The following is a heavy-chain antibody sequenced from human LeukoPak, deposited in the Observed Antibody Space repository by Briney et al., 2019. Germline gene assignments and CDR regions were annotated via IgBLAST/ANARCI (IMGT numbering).Heavy chain of an antibody. D-gene: IGHD2-21*01. Sequence: GGPLRLSCAASRFPFSTYVMSWVRQAPGKGLEWVSAISGSGTTTYYADSVKGRFTISRDTSKSTLYLQMNSLRAEDTAVYYCAKGALLPAGHIRYFFDYWGQGTLVTVSS. J-gene: IGHJ4*02. V-gene: IGHV3-23*01. CDR1: RFPFSTYV. CDR3: AKGALLPAGHIRYFFDY. CDR2: ISGSGTTT.